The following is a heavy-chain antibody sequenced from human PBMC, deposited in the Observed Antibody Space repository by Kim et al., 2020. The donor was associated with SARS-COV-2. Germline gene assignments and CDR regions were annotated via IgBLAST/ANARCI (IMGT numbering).Heavy chain of an antibody. CDR2: T. CDR3: ARLIRSAFDI. V-gene: IGHV4-39*01. Sequence: TNYSPSLKSRVTISVDTSKNQFSLKLSSVTAADTAVYYFARLIRSAFDIWGQGTMVTVSS. J-gene: IGHJ3*02.